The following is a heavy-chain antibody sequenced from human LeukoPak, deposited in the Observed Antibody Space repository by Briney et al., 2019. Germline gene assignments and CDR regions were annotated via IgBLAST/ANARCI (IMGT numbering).Heavy chain of an antibody. D-gene: IGHD2-2*01. V-gene: IGHV4-34*01. CDR1: GGSFSGYY. CDR3: AREVTASCSSTSCYLNWFDP. Sequence: SETLSLTCAVYGGSFSGYYWSWIRQPPGKGLEWIGEINHSGSTNYTPSLKSRVTISVDTSKNQFSLKLSSVTAADTAVYYCAREVTASCSSTSCYLNWFDPWGQGTLVTVSS. J-gene: IGHJ5*02. CDR2: INHSGST.